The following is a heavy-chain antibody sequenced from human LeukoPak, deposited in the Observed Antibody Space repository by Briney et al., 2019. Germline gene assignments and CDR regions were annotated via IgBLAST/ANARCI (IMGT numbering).Heavy chain of an antibody. CDR1: GYTFTGYY. CDR2: INPNSGVT. Sequence: ASVKVSCKASGYTFTGYYLHWLRQAPGQGLEWMGWINPNSGVTNYAETFQGRVTLTTHTSISTAYLELNRLTSDDTAVYYCARLYGMDVWGQGTTVTVSS. CDR3: ARLYGMDV. J-gene: IGHJ6*02. V-gene: IGHV1-2*02.